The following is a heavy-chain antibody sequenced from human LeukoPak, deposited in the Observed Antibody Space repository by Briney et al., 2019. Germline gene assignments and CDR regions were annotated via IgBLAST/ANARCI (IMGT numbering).Heavy chain of an antibody. CDR3: ASDVDGMVRGGPPHFDY. CDR1: GGSFSSYA. J-gene: IGHJ4*02. V-gene: IGHV1-69*05. Sequence: ASVKVSCKASGGSFSSYAISWVRQAPGQGLEWMGRIIPIFGTANYAQKFQGRVTITTDESTSTAYMELSSLRSEDTAVYYCASDVDGMVRGGPPHFDYWGQGTLVTVSS. CDR2: IIPIFGTA. D-gene: IGHD3-10*01.